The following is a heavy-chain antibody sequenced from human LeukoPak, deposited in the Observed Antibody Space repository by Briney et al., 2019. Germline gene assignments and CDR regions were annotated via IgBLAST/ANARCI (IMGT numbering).Heavy chain of an antibody. CDR2: IYHSGST. J-gene: IGHJ3*02. V-gene: IGHV4-38-2*02. Sequence: PSETLSLTCTVSGYSISSGYYWGWIRQPPGKGLEWIGSIYHSGSTYYNPSLKSRVTISVDTSKNQFSLKLSSVTAADTAVYYCATRTLIRGYTIFGVVIKEDAFDIWGQGTMVTVSS. CDR3: ATRTLIRGYTIFGVVIKEDAFDI. D-gene: IGHD3-3*01. CDR1: GYSISSGYY.